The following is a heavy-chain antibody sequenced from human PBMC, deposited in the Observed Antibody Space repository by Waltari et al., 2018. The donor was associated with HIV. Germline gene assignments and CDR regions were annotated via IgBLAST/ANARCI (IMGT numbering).Heavy chain of an antibody. CDR1: GGSISSYS. CDR3: ARDPMKGVFDY. J-gene: IGHJ4*02. CDR2: IYYSGST. V-gene: IGHV4-59*01. D-gene: IGHD3-16*01. Sequence: QVQLQESGPGLVKPSETLSLTCTVSGGSISSYSWSWIRQPPGKGLEWIGYIYYSGSTNYNPSLKSRVTISVDTSKNQFSLKLSSVTAADTAVYYCARDPMKGVFDYWGQGTLVTVSS.